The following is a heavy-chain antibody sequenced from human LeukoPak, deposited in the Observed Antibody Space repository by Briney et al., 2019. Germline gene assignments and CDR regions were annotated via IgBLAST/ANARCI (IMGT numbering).Heavy chain of an antibody. J-gene: IGHJ4*02. V-gene: IGHV3-30-3*01. CDR3: VARTDF. CDR2: ISYGGTNK. Sequence: GRSLRLSCAASGFTFSSLTMHWVRQAPGKGLEWVAVISYGGTNKYYADSVKGRFTISRDNSKNTLYLQMNSLRAEDTAVYYCVARTDFWGQGTLVTVSS. CDR1: GFTFSSLT.